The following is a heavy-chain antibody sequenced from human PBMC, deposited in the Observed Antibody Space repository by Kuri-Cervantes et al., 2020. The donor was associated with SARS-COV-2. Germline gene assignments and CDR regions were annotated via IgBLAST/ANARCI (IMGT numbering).Heavy chain of an antibody. J-gene: IGHJ5*02. D-gene: IGHD2-2*02. V-gene: IGHV1-2*02. Sequence: ASVKVSCKASGYTFTGYYMHWVRQAPGQGLEWMGWINPNSDGTNYAQKFQGRVTMTRDTSISTAYMELSSLRSEDTAVYYCATGPPYCSSTSCYTNWFDPWGQGTLVTVSS. CDR3: ATGPPYCSSTSCYTNWFDP. CDR1: GYTFTGYY. CDR2: INPNSDGT.